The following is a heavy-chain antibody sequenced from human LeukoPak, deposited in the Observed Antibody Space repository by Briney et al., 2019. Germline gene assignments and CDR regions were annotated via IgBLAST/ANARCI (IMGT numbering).Heavy chain of an antibody. J-gene: IGHJ4*02. CDR3: VTYYFDSSGPKKNY. CDR1: GGSISTGGYY. D-gene: IGHD3-22*01. V-gene: IGHV4-31*03. Sequence: SETLSLTCTVSGGSISTGGYYWSWIRQHPGKGLEWIGNIYYSGSTYYSPSLKSRVTMSVDTSKKQFSLKLSSVTAADTAVYYCVTYYFDSSGPKKNYWGQGTLVTVSS. CDR2: IYYSGST.